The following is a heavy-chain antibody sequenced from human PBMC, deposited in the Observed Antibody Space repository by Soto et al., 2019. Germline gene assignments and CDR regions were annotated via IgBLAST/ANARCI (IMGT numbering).Heavy chain of an antibody. Sequence: GGSLRLSCAASGFTVISNYMSWVRQAPGKGLEWVSVIYSGGSTYYADSVKGRFTISRDNSKNTLYLQMNSLRAEDTAVYYCARHSPDSGYDLYFDYWGQGTLVTVSS. V-gene: IGHV3-53*01. D-gene: IGHD5-12*01. CDR1: GFTVISNY. J-gene: IGHJ4*02. CDR2: IYSGGST. CDR3: ARHSPDSGYDLYFDY.